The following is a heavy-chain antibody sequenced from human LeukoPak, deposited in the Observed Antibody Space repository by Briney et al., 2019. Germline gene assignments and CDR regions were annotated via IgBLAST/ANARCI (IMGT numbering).Heavy chain of an antibody. CDR1: VYTFTSYY. J-gene: IGHJ5*02. CDR3: ARDDSVDDGEWSLDP. D-gene: IGHD4/OR15-4a*01. Sequence: GASVKVSCKASVYTFTSYYMHWVRQAPGQGLEWMGIINPSGVSTIYAQNFRRRVTMTRDMSTSTHYRELSSLRSEHTRVYYCARDDSVDDGEWSLDPWGEGTMVTVSS. V-gene: IGHV1-46*01. CDR2: INPSGVST.